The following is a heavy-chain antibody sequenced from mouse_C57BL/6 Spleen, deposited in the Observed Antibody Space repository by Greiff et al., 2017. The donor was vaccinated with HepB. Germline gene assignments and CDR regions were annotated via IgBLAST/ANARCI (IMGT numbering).Heavy chain of an antibody. Sequence: QVQLKESGAELVRPGTSVKMSCKASGYTFTNYWIGWAKQRPGHGLEWIGDIYPGGGYTNYNEKFKGKATLTADKSSSTAYMQLSSLTSEDSAIYYCARSEGVYDGYYFDYWGQGTTLTVSS. V-gene: IGHV1-63*01. CDR3: ARSEGVYDGYYFDY. D-gene: IGHD2-3*01. J-gene: IGHJ2*01. CDR1: GYTFTNYW. CDR2: IYPGGGYT.